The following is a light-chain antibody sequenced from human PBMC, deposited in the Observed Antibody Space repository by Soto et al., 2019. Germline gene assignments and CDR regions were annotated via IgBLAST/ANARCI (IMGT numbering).Light chain of an antibody. CDR1: QSVSSSY. V-gene: IGKV3-20*01. CDR3: RQYGSSPVT. J-gene: IGKJ2*01. Sequence: EIVLTQSPGTLSLSPGERATLSCRASQSVSSSYLAWYQQKPGQAPRLLIYGASSRATGIPDRFSGSGSGTDFTLTISRLEPEDFAVYYCRQYGSSPVTFGQGTKLEIK. CDR2: GAS.